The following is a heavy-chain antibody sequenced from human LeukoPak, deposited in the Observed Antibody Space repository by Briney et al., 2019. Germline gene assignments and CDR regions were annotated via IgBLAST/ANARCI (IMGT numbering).Heavy chain of an antibody. CDR2: IYSDGTT. V-gene: IGHV3-53*01. CDR3: AMATWVGGLDY. CDR1: GFTVSSNY. J-gene: IGHJ4*02. Sequence: GGSLRLSCAASGFTVSSNYMSWVRQAPGKGLEWVSVIYSDGTTVYADSVKGRFTISRDNSKNTLFLQMNSLRVEDTAVYYCAMATWVGGLDYWGQGTLVTVSS. D-gene: IGHD1-26*01.